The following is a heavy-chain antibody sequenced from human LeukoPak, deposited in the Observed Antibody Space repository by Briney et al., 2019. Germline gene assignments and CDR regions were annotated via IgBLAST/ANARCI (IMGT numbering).Heavy chain of an antibody. CDR1: GFTFSSYA. CDR2: ISGSGGST. J-gene: IGHJ4*02. CDR3: AKNEGVMVRGVIITWYFDY. D-gene: IGHD3-10*01. V-gene: IGHV3-23*01. Sequence: GGSLRLSCAASGFTFSSYAMSWVRQAPGKGLEWVSAISGSGGSTYYADSVKGRFTISRDNSKNTLYLQMNSLRAEDTAVYYCAKNEGVMVRGVIITWYFDYWGQGTPVTVSS.